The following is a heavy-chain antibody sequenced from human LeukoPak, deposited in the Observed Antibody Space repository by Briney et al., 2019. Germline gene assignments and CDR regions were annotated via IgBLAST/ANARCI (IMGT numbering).Heavy chain of an antibody. CDR1: RFTFSSYA. Sequence: QSGRSLRLSCAASRFTFSSYAMHWVRQAPGKGLEWVAVISYDGSNKYYAESVKGRFTISRDNSKNTLYLQMNNLRAEDTAVYYCAKDRGSSWYHPFDYWGQGTLVTVSS. J-gene: IGHJ4*02. CDR2: ISYDGSNK. CDR3: AKDRGSSWYHPFDY. V-gene: IGHV3-30*04. D-gene: IGHD6-13*01.